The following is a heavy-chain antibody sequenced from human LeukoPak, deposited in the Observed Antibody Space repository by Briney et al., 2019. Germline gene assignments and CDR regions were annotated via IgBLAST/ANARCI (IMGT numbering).Heavy chain of an antibody. CDR1: GFTFSSYA. J-gene: IGHJ4*02. CDR3: ARAPMATITPNDY. Sequence: PGRSLRLSCAASGFTFSSYAMYWVRQAPGKGLEWVAVISYDGSNKYYADSVKGRFTISRDNSKNTLYLQMNSLRAEDTAVYYCARAPMATITPNDYWGQGTLVTVSS. CDR2: ISYDGSNK. V-gene: IGHV3-30-3*01. D-gene: IGHD5-24*01.